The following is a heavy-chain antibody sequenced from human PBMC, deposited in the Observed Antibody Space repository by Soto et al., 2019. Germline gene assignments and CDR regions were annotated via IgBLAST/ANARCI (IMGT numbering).Heavy chain of an antibody. D-gene: IGHD5-12*01. CDR1: GFTFSTCA. J-gene: IGHJ4*02. CDR3: GKEANGY. V-gene: IGHV3-23*01. Sequence: PGVCLRFSCAPSGFTFSTCAMSWFRHASGKGLEWGPDMSGSGGSTYYADSVKGRFTISRDNSKDTLYLQMNSLRAEDTAVYYCGKEANGYLGQGTLVTVSS. CDR2: MSGSGGST.